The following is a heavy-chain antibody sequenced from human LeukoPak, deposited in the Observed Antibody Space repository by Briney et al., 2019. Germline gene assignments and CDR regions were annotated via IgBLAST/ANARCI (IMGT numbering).Heavy chain of an antibody. CDR3: AREKEDYDSSGYYYGGAFDI. Sequence: GASVKVSCKASGYTFTSYGISWVRQAPGQGLEWMGWINAYNGNTNYAQKLQGRVTMTTDTSTSTAYMELRSLRSDDTAVYYCAREKEDYDSSGYYYGGAFDIWGQGTMVTVSS. J-gene: IGHJ3*02. V-gene: IGHV1-18*01. D-gene: IGHD3-22*01. CDR2: INAYNGNT. CDR1: GYTFTSYG.